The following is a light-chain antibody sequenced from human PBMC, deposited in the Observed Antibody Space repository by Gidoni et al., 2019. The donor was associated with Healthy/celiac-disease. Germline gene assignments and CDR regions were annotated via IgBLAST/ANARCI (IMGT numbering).Light chain of an antibody. Sequence: SYELTQPLSVSVALGQTARITFGGNNIGSKNVHWYQQKPGQAPVLVLYRDSNRPSGIPERFSGSNSGNTATLTISRAQAGDEADYYCQVWDSSTARVFGGGTKLTVL. J-gene: IGLJ2*01. CDR3: QVWDSSTARV. CDR1: NIGSKN. V-gene: IGLV3-9*01. CDR2: RDS.